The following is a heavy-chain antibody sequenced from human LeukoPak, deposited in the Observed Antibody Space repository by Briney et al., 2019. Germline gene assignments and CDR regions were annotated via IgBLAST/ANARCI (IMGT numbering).Heavy chain of an antibody. CDR3: AREPGFDSSGYLNWFDL. CDR2: ISYSGST. CDR1: GGSISSYY. J-gene: IGHJ5*02. V-gene: IGHV4-59*01. Sequence: SETLSLTCNVSGGSISSYYWNWIRQPPGKGLEWIGFISYSGSTNYNPSLKSRVSISVDTSKNQLSLKLSSVTAADTAVYYCAREPGFDSSGYLNWFDLWGQGTLVTVSS. D-gene: IGHD3-22*01.